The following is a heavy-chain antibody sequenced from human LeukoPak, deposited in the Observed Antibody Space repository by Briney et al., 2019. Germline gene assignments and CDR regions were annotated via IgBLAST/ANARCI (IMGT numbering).Heavy chain of an antibody. CDR2: IYYSGST. D-gene: IGHD6-13*01. CDR1: GGSISSSSYY. CDR3: ARGSVSSWSSRFDP. J-gene: IGHJ5*02. V-gene: IGHV4-39*01. Sequence: SETLSLTCSVSGGSISSSSYYWGWIRQPPGKGLEWIGIIYYSGSTYYNPSLKSRVTISVDTSKNQFSLKLSSVTAADTAVYYCARGSVSSWSSRFDPWGQGTLVTVSS.